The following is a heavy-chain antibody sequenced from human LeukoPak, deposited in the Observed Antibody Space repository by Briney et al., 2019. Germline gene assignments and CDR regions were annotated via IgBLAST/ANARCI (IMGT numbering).Heavy chain of an antibody. J-gene: IGHJ4*02. CDR2: IYTSGST. V-gene: IGHV4-61*02. D-gene: IGHD3-10*01. Sequence: PSQTLSLTCTVSGASISSGSHYWSWIRQPAGKGLEWIGRIYTSGSTNYNPSLKSRVTISVDTSKNQFSLKLSSVTAADTAVYYCARHYITMVRGVMYYFDYWGQGTLVTVSS. CDR1: GASISSGSHY. CDR3: ARHYITMVRGVMYYFDY.